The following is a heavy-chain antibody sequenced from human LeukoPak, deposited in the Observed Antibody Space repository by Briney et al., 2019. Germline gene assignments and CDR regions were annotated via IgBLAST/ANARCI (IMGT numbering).Heavy chain of an antibody. V-gene: IGHV4-30-4*01. J-gene: IGHJ5*02. CDR2: IYYSGST. CDR1: GGSISSGDYY. CDR3: AGDANFDWLAWFDP. D-gene: IGHD3-9*01. Sequence: SQTLSLTCTVSGGSISSGDYYWSWIRQPPGKGLEWIGYIYYSGSTYYNPSLKSRVTISVDTSKNQFSLKLSSVTAADTAVYYCAGDANFDWLAWFDPWGQGTLVTVSS.